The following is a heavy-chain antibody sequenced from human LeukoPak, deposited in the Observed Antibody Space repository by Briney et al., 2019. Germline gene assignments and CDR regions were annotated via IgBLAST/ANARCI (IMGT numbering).Heavy chain of an antibody. CDR1: GFTFSSYW. D-gene: IGHD3-3*01. CDR3: ARASYYDFWSGYYPYYYGMDV. Sequence: LPGGSLRLSCAASGFTFSSYWMHWVRHAPGKGLVWVSRINSDGSSTSYADSVKGRFTISRDNDKNTLYLKMNSLRAEDTAVYYCARASYYDFWSGYYPYYYGMDVWGQGTTVTVSS. J-gene: IGHJ6*02. CDR2: INSDGSST. V-gene: IGHV3-74*01.